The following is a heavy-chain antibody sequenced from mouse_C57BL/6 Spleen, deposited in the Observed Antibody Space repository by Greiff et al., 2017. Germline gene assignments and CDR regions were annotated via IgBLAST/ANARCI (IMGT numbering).Heavy chain of an antibody. Sequence: QVQLQQSGPELVKPGASVKISCKASGYAFSSSWMNWVKQRPGKGLEWIGRIYPGDGDTNYNGKFKGKATLTADKSSSTAYMQLSSLTSEDSAVXFCARRGGSSPYFDYWGQGTTLTVSS. CDR1: GYAFSSSW. J-gene: IGHJ2*01. CDR3: ARRGGSSPYFDY. D-gene: IGHD1-1*01. CDR2: IYPGDGDT. V-gene: IGHV1-82*01.